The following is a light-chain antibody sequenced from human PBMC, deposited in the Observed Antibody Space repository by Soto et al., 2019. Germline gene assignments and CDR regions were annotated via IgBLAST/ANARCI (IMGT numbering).Light chain of an antibody. J-gene: IGKJ1*01. CDR3: QHYGGRWT. V-gene: IGKV1-5*01. Sequence: ESQMTQSTSTLSASVGETVTITCRASQSISNRLAWYQQKPGKAPKVLIYDASSLESGVPSRFSGSGSGTEFILTISSLQPDDFASYCCQHYGGRWTFGQGAKVDI. CDR1: QSISNR. CDR2: DAS.